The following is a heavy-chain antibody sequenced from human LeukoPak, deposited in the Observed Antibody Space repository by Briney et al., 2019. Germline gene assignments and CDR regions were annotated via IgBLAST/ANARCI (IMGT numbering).Heavy chain of an antibody. V-gene: IGHV3-15*01. J-gene: IGHJ1*01. CDR2: IKSKTDGGTT. CDR1: GFTFSNAW. CDR3: TTPLRYFDWSD. D-gene: IGHD3-9*01. Sequence: PGGSLRLSCAAPGFTFSNAWMSWVRQAPGKGLEWVGRIKSKTDGGTTDYAAPVKGRFAISRDDSKNTLYLQMNSLKTEDTAVYYCTTPLRYFDWSDWGQGTLVTVSS.